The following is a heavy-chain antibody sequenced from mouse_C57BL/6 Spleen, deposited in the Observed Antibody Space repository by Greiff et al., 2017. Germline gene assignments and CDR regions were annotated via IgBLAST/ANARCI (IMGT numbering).Heavy chain of an antibody. CDR3: ARSGPYGSSYGYFDV. CDR2: IDPSDSET. V-gene: IGHV1-52*01. J-gene: IGHJ1*03. CDR1: GYTFTSYW. D-gene: IGHD1-1*01. Sequence: QVHVKQPGAELVRPGSSVKLSCKASGYTFTSYWMHWVKQRPIQGLEWIGNIDPSDSETHYNQKFKDKATLTVDKSSSTAYMQLSSLTSEDSAVYYCARSGPYGSSYGYFDVWGTGTTVTVSS.